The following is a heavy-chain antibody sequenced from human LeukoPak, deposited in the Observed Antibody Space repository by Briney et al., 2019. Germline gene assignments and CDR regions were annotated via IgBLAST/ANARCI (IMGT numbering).Heavy chain of an antibody. D-gene: IGHD3-3*01. V-gene: IGHV3-21*01. CDR2: TSSSSSYI. CDR1: GFTFSSYS. CDR3: ARGPTYYDFWSGYYHFDY. Sequence: TGGSLRLSCAASGFTFSSYSMNWVRQAPGKGLEWVSSTSSSSSYIYYADSVKARFTISRDNAKNSLYLQMNGLRAEDTAVYYCARGPTYYDFWSGYYHFDYWGQGTLVTVSS. J-gene: IGHJ4*02.